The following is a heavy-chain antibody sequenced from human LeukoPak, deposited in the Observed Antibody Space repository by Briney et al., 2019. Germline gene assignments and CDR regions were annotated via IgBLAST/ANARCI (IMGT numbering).Heavy chain of an antibody. CDR1: GYTFTSYG. CDR2: ISAYNGNT. Sequence: ASVKVSCKASGYTFTSYGISWVRQAPGQGLEWMGWISAYNGNTNYAQKLQGRVTMTTDTSTSTAYMELRSLRSEDTAVYYCARAPSTPDIVVVPWFDPWGQGTLVTVSS. V-gene: IGHV1-18*01. J-gene: IGHJ5*02. CDR3: ARAPSTPDIVVVPWFDP. D-gene: IGHD2-2*01.